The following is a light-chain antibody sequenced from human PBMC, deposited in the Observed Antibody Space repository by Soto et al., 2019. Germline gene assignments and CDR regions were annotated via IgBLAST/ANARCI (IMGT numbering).Light chain of an antibody. V-gene: IGKV1-5*03. Sequence: DIQMTQSPSTLSASVGDRVPITCRASQSISSWLAWYQQNPGKAPKLLINKASSLESGVPSRFSGSGSGTEFTLTISSLQPDDFATYYCQHFNSYPWTFGQGTKVDIK. CDR2: KAS. CDR3: QHFNSYPWT. J-gene: IGKJ1*01. CDR1: QSISSW.